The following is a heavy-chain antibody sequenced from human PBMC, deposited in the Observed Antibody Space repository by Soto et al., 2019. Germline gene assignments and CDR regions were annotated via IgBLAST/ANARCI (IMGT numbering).Heavy chain of an antibody. V-gene: IGHV4-59*01. CDR3: TRDGDGRMTTNPYYYYGMDV. D-gene: IGHD2-21*02. Sequence: SETLSLTCTVSGGSISGYYWSWIRQPPGKGLEWIGNVYYSGGAKYNPAVKRRVSISVDTSKNQFSLNLSSVTAADTAVYYCTRDGDGRMTTNPYYYYGMDVWGPGITVTVSS. J-gene: IGHJ6*02. CDR1: GGSISGYY. CDR2: VYYSGGA.